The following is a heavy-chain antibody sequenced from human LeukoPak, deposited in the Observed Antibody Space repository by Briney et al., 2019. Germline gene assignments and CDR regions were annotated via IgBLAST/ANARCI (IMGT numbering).Heavy chain of an antibody. J-gene: IGHJ4*02. CDR2: IGGSGSPK. CDR3: VKDFDY. V-gene: IGHV3-23*01. Sequence: GGSLRLSCAASGFTFSNYAMSRVRQTPGKGLEWVSTIGGSGSPKFYTDSVKGRFTISRDNSRNTLHLQMNSLSAEDSAIYYCVKDFDYWGQGTPVTVSS. CDR1: GFTFSNYA.